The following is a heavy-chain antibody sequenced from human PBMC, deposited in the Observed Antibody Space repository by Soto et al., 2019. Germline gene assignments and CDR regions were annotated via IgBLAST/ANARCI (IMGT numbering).Heavy chain of an antibody. Sequence: NPSNVVGYRFNSYWIGWVRQITGKGLEWMGIIYPGDSDTRYSPSFQGQVTISADKSISTAYLQWSSLKASDTAMYYCARQGDPRIYYDYYVMDVWGQGTTVTVSS. J-gene: IGHJ6*02. CDR1: GYRFNSYW. CDR2: IYPGDSDT. V-gene: IGHV5-51*01. D-gene: IGHD2-21*01. CDR3: ARQGDPRIYYDYYVMDV.